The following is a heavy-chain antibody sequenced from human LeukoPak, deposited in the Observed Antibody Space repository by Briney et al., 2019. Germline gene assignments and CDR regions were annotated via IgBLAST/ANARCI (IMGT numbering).Heavy chain of an antibody. Sequence: SVKVSCKASGGTFSSYAISWVRQAPGQGLEWMGGIIPIFGTANYAQKFQGRVTITADESTSTANMELSSLRSEDTAVYYCASGKYAEDYYYYYMDVWGKGTTVTVSS. D-gene: IGHD3-10*01. J-gene: IGHJ6*03. CDR1: GGTFSSYA. V-gene: IGHV1-69*13. CDR2: IIPIFGTA. CDR3: ASGKYAEDYYYYYMDV.